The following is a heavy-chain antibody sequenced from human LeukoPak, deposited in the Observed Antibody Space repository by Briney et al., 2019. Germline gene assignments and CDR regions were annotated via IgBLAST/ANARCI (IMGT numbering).Heavy chain of an antibody. CDR2: INGVNGNT. D-gene: IGHD1-20*01. V-gene: IGHV1-3*01. CDR1: GYTFTSYA. J-gene: IGHJ4*02. CDR3: ARGPEYNWNGYADY. Sequence: GASVKVSCKASGYTFTSYAMHWVRQAPGQRLGWMGWINGVNGNTKYSQKFQGRVTITRDTSASTAYMELSSLRSEDTAVYYCARGPEYNWNGYADYWGQGTLVTVSS.